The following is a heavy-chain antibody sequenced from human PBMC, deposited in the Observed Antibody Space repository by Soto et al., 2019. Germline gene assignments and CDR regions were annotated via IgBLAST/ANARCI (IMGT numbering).Heavy chain of an antibody. CDR3: AKELRPAYRTGWLDH. V-gene: IGHV3-30*18. CDR1: GFTFSDYA. Sequence: QVHLVESGGGVVQPGGSLRLSCAASGFTFSDYAIHWVRQAPGKGLEWVAVISDDGSNEYFLASVKGRFTSSRDNSKNTLYLQMNSLRGEDTAVYYCAKELRPAYRTGWLDHWGQGTLVAVAS. J-gene: IGHJ5*02. D-gene: IGHD1-1*01. CDR2: ISDDGSNE.